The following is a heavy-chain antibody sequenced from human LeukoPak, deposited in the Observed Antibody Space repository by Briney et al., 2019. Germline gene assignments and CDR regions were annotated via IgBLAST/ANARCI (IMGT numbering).Heavy chain of an antibody. J-gene: IGHJ4*02. V-gene: IGHV3-74*01. CDR3: VRGHVPGSIRHWDF. CDR1: GFTFSSHW. D-gene: IGHD3-10*01. Sequence: GGSLRLSCEASGFTFSSHWMHWVRQVPGKGRVWVARIRGDENEIDYADSVRGCFTISRDNAKNTLYLRMNSLGVEDTAVYSCVRGHVPGSIRHWDFWGQGTLVTVSS. CDR2: IRGDENEI.